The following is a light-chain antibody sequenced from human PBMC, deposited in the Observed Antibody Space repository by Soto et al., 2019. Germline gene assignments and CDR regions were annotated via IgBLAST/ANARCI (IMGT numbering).Light chain of an antibody. V-gene: IGKV3-20*01. Sequence: EIVLTQSPGTLSLSPGERATLSCRASQSVSSSYLAWYQQKPGQAPRLLIYGASSRATGIPDRFSGSGSGTDFTLTISRLESEDFAVSYCQQYGSSPLTFGQGNKVEIK. CDR3: QQYGSSPLT. CDR2: GAS. CDR1: QSVSSSY. J-gene: IGKJ1*01.